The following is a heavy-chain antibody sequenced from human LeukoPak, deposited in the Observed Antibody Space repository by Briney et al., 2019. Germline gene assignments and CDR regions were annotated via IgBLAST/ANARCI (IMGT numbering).Heavy chain of an antibody. CDR1: GFTFSNYA. CDR3: ARAGSLIVGAWFDY. CDR2: VSGSDGRI. J-gene: IGHJ4*02. D-gene: IGHD1-26*01. V-gene: IGHV3-23*01. Sequence: AGGSLRLSCAASGFTFSNYAMSWVRQAPGKGLEWVSAVSGSDGRINYADSVKGRFTISRDNSKSTLYLQMNSLRAEDTAVYYCARAGSLIVGAWFDYWGQGTLVTVSS.